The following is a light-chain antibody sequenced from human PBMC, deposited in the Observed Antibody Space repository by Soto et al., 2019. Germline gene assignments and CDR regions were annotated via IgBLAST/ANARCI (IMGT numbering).Light chain of an antibody. V-gene: IGKV1-39*01. Sequence: DIQMTQSPSSLSASVGDRVTITCRASQSISSYLNWYQQKPGKAPKLLIYAASSLQSGVPSRFSGSGSGTDFTLTSSSLQPEDFATYYCQQSYSTPPTFGQGNKLEIK. CDR1: QSISSY. J-gene: IGKJ2*01. CDR2: AAS. CDR3: QQSYSTPPT.